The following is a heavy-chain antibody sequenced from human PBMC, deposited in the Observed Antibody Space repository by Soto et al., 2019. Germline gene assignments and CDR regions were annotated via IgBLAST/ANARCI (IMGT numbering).Heavy chain of an antibody. J-gene: IGHJ5*02. Sequence: EVQLVESGGGLVQPGGSLKLSCAASGFTFSDSTIHWVRQTPGKGLEWVGRIRSKANNYATTYAASVTGRFTISRDDSKHTAYLQMNSLKTEDTAVYYCGRPRLERYWFDPWGQGTLVTVSS. D-gene: IGHD3-3*01. CDR3: GRPRLERYWFDP. V-gene: IGHV3-73*02. CDR2: IRSKANNYAT. CDR1: GFTFSDST.